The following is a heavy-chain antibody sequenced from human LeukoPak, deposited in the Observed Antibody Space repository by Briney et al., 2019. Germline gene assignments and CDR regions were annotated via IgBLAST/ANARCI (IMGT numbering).Heavy chain of an antibody. V-gene: IGHV3-48*03. D-gene: IGHD2-8*01. CDR3: ARETNGYYFDY. CDR2: ISSSGSNI. Sequence: PGGSLRLSCAVSGFTFSSCEMNWVRQAPGKGLEWVSYISSSGSNIYYADSVKGRFTISRDNAKNSLYLQMNNLRAEDKAVYYCARETNGYYFDYWGQGTLVTVSS. J-gene: IGHJ4*02. CDR1: GFTFSSCE.